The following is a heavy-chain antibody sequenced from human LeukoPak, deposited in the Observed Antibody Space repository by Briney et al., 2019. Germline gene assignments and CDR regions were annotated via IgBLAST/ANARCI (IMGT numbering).Heavy chain of an antibody. CDR1: GGSISSSSYY. CDR3: ARGEGYCSSTSCYASLVLDY. D-gene: IGHD2-2*01. V-gene: IGHV4-39*07. J-gene: IGHJ4*02. Sequence: SETLSLTCTVSGGSISSSSYYWGWIRQPPGKGLEWIGSIYYSGSTYYNPSLKGRVTISVDTSKNQFSLKLSSVTAADTAVYYCARGEGYCSSTSCYASLVLDYWGQGTLVTVSS. CDR2: IYYSGST.